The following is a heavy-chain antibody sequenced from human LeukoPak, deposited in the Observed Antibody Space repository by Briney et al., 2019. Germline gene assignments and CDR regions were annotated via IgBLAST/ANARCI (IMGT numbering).Heavy chain of an antibody. CDR1: GFSFRSSC. Sequence: GGSLSLSCAASGFSFRSSCMHWVRQAPGQGLVWVSRINADGSTTNYADSVKGRFTISRDNAKNTLYLQMNSLRAEDTAVYYCLVTTAPRGGQGTLVTVSS. J-gene: IGHJ4*02. D-gene: IGHD2-2*01. CDR2: INADGSTT. V-gene: IGHV3-74*01. CDR3: LVTTAPR.